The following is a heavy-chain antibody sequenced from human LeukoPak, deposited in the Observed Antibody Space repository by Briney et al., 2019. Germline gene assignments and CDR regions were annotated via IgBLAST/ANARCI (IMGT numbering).Heavy chain of an antibody. V-gene: IGHV4-59*08. Sequence: PSETLSLTCTVSGGSISSYYWSWIRQPPGKGLEWIGSISYSGSTKYNPSLKSRITISVDTSKNHFSLKLNSVTAADTAIYYCARQRTVVTPEFFDYWGQGTLVIVSS. CDR3: ARQRTVVTPEFFDY. J-gene: IGHJ4*02. CDR1: GGSISSYY. D-gene: IGHD4-23*01. CDR2: ISYSGST.